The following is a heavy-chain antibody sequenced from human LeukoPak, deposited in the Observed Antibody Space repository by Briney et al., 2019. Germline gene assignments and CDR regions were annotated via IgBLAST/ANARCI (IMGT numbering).Heavy chain of an antibody. J-gene: IGHJ4*02. V-gene: IGHV4-38-2*02. Sequence: SETLSLTCTVSGYSISSGYHWGWIRQPPGKGLEWIGSIYNSGSTYYNPSLKSRVTISVDTSKNQFSLKLSSVTAADTAVYYCARHGVHTMVRGVTWGQGTLVTVSS. CDR3: ARHGVHTMVRGVT. CDR1: GYSISSGYH. D-gene: IGHD3-10*01. CDR2: IYNSGST.